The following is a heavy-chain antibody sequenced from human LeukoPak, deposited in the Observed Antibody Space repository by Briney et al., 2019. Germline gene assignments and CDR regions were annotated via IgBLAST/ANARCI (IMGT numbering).Heavy chain of an antibody. V-gene: IGHV1-2*02. D-gene: IGHD6-6*01. J-gene: IGHJ4*02. CDR1: GYTFTAYY. CDR3: ARDPSTSYYVDY. Sequence: ASVKVSRKPSGYTFTAYYLHWMRQAPGQGLEWMGWINPRNGGTKYAQNFQGRFTMTRDTSISTAYMELNRLTSDDTAVYYCARDPSTSYYVDYWGLGTLVTVSS. CDR2: INPRNGGT.